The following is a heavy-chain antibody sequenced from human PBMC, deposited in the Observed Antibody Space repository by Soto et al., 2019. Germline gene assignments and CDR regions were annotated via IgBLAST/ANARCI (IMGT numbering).Heavy chain of an antibody. CDR2: ISAYNGNT. V-gene: IGHV1-18*01. J-gene: IGHJ6*02. CDR3: ARVGPVGSSSWYEHYYGMDV. Sequence: GASVKVSCKASGYTFTSYGISWVRQAPGQGLEWMGWISAYNGNTNYAQKLQGRVTMTTDTSTSTAYMEPRSLRSDDTAVYYCARVGPVGSSSWYEHYYGMDVWGQGTTVTVSS. CDR1: GYTFTSYG. D-gene: IGHD6-13*01.